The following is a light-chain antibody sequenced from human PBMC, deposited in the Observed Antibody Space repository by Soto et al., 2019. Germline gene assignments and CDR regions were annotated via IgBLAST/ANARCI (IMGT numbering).Light chain of an antibody. CDR3: SSYTSSSTPYV. CDR2: EVN. V-gene: IGLV2-18*02. CDR1: SSDIGSYNR. J-gene: IGLJ1*01. Sequence: QSALTQPASVSGSPGQSITISCTGTSSDIGSYNRVSWYQQPPGTAPKLIVYEVNNRPSGVPDRFSGSKSGNTASLTISGLQAEDEADYYCSSYTSSSTPYVFGTGTKLTVL.